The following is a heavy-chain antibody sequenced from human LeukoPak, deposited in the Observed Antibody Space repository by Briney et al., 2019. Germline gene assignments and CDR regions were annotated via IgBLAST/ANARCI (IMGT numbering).Heavy chain of an antibody. CDR3: TPSLYDILTGSDY. D-gene: IGHD3-9*01. V-gene: IGHV3-73*01. CDR2: IRSKANSYAT. J-gene: IGHJ4*02. Sequence: GGSLKLSCAASGFTFSGSAMHWVRQASGKGLEWVGRIRSKANSYATAYAASVKGRFTISRDDSKNTAYLQMNSLKTEDTAVYYCTPSLYDILTGSDYWGQGTLVTVPS. CDR1: GFTFSGSA.